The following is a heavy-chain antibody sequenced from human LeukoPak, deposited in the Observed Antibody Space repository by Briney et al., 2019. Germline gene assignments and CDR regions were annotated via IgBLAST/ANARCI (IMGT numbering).Heavy chain of an antibody. D-gene: IGHD3-10*01. J-gene: IGHJ6*03. V-gene: IGHV4-59*01. Sequence: SETLSLTCTVSGGSISSYYWSWIRQPPGKGLEWIGYIYYSGSTNYNPSLKSRVTISVDTSKNQFSLKLSSVTAADTAVYYCARDSRPVLWFGELPYYYYYMDVWGKGTTVTVSS. CDR1: GGSISSYY. CDR2: IYYSGST. CDR3: ARDSRPVLWFGELPYYYYYMDV.